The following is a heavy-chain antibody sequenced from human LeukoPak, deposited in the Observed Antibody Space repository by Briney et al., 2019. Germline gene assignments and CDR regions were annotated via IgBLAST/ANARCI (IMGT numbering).Heavy chain of an antibody. J-gene: IGHJ6*03. Sequence: PGGSLRLSCTASRFSFGDYAMNWVRQAPGKGLEYVSAISKNGGNTYYANSVKGRFSISRDNSKNTLYLQMGSLRTEDMAVYYCARVGEGRYYQYYYMDVWGKGTTVTVSS. V-gene: IGHV3-64*01. D-gene: IGHD1-26*01. CDR3: ARVGEGRYYQYYYMDV. CDR2: ISKNGGNT. CDR1: RFSFGDYA.